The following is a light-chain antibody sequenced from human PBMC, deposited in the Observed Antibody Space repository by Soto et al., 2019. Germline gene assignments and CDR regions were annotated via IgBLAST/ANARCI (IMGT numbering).Light chain of an antibody. V-gene: IGLV2-14*03. J-gene: IGLJ2*01. CDR2: DVR. CDR1: SSDVGGYNF. Sequence: QSVLTQPASVSGSPGQWITISCTGTSSDVGGYNFVSWYQQHPGKAPKFIIYDVRNRPSGVSNRFSGSRSGNTASLTISGLQAEDEADYYCSSYTSSSTVIFGGGTKLTVL. CDR3: SSYTSSSTVI.